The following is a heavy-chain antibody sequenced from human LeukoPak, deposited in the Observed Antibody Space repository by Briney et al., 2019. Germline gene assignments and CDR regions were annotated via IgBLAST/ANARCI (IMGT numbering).Heavy chain of an antibody. J-gene: IGHJ4*02. Sequence: GGSLRLSCAASGFSCSDYYMSWLRQAPGKGLEWGSYISSSGSTIYYADSVQGRFTISRDNAKNPLYLQMNSLRAEDTAVYYCAREGPFDYGDYWGEGTLVTVSS. CDR2: ISSSGSTI. CDR3: AREGPFDYGDY. V-gene: IGHV3-11*01. CDR1: GFSCSDYY.